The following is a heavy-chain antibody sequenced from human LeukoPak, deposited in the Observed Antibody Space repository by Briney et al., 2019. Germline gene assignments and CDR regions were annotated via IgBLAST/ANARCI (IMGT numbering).Heavy chain of an antibody. J-gene: IGHJ4*02. CDR2: ISTSSSTI. Sequence: PGGSLRLSCAASGFTFSDYYMNWVRQIPGKGLEWISYISTSSSTIYYADSVKGRFTISRDNAKSSLYLQMNSLRVEDTAVYYCARGPGTYYDFWLGDYWGQGTLVTVSS. CDR3: ARGPGTYYDFWLGDY. CDR1: GFTFSDYY. D-gene: IGHD3-3*01. V-gene: IGHV3-48*01.